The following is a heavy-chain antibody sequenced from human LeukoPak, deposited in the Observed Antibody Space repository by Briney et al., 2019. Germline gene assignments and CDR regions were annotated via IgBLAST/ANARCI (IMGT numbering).Heavy chain of an antibody. D-gene: IGHD2-2*01. CDR1: GFTFSSYE. CDR2: ISSSGSTI. J-gene: IGHJ4*02. Sequence: GGSLRLSCAASGFTFSSYEMNWVRQAPGKGLEWVSYISSSGSTIYYADSVKGRFTISRDNAKNTLHLQMNSLRAEDTAVYYCARSVSSRFTSPRRPYYFDSWGQGTLVTVSS. CDR3: ARSVSSRFTSPRRPYYFDS. V-gene: IGHV3-48*03.